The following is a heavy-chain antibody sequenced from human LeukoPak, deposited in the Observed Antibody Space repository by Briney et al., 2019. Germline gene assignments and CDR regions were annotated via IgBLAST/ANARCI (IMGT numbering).Heavy chain of an antibody. V-gene: IGHV3-21*01. Sequence: GGSLRLSCAASGFTFSSYSMNWVRHAPGKGLERVSSISSSSSYIYYTDSVEGRFTISRDNAKNSLYLQMNSLRAEDTAVYYCARDTGSMGSMDYWGQGTLVTVSS. CDR1: GFTFSSYS. D-gene: IGHD1-26*01. J-gene: IGHJ4*02. CDR2: ISSSSSYI. CDR3: ARDTGSMGSMDY.